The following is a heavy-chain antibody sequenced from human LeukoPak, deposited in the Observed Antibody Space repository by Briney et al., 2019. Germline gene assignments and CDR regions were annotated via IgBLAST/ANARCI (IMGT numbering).Heavy chain of an antibody. CDR2: IRSKAYGGTT. Sequence: GGSLRLSCTASGFTFGDYAMSWVRQAPGKGLEWVGFIRSKAYGGTTEYAASVKGRFTISRDDSKSIAYLQMNSLKTEDTAVYYCTFYHDFWSGYPYFDYWGQGTLVTVSS. D-gene: IGHD3-3*01. J-gene: IGHJ4*02. V-gene: IGHV3-49*04. CDR3: TFYHDFWSGYPYFDY. CDR1: GFTFGDYA.